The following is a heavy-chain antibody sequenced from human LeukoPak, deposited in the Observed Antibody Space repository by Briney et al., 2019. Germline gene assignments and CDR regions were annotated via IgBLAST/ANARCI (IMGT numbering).Heavy chain of an antibody. CDR1: GFTFSSYS. Sequence: GGSLRLSCAGSGFTFSSYSMNWVRQAPGKGLEWVSSISSSSSYIYYADSVKGRFTISRDNAKNSLYLQMNSLRAEDTAVYYCARDRYDSSGYYSGGDAFGIWGQGTMVTVSS. CDR2: ISSSSSYI. D-gene: IGHD3-22*01. J-gene: IGHJ3*02. V-gene: IGHV3-21*01. CDR3: ARDRYDSSGYYSGGDAFGI.